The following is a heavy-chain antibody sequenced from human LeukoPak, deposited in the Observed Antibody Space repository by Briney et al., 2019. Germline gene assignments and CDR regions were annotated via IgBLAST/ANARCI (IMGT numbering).Heavy chain of an antibody. D-gene: IGHD1-26*01. CDR2: INPNSGGT. CDR1: GYTFTGYY. V-gene: IGHV1-2*06. Sequence: PMASVKVSCKASGYTFTGYYMHWVRQAPGQGLEWMGRINPNSGGTNYAQKFQGRVTMTRDTSISTAYMELSRLRSDDTAVYYCARGVVGATIGFDYWGQGTLVTVSS. CDR3: ARGVVGATIGFDY. J-gene: IGHJ4*02.